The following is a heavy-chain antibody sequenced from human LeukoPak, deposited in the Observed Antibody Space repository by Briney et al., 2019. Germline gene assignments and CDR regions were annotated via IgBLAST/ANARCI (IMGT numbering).Heavy chain of an antibody. CDR1: AFTFSNAY. D-gene: IGHD6-13*01. V-gene: IGHV3-15*01. CDR3: TTAAAADNLDY. CDR2: IKTKTDGGTT. J-gene: IGHJ4*02. Sequence: GGSLRLSCAASAFTFSNAYMSWVRQAPGKGLEWVGRIKTKTDGGTTDYAAPVKGRFTISRDDSKNTLYLQMNSLKTEDTAVYYCTTAAAADNLDYWGQGTLVTVSS.